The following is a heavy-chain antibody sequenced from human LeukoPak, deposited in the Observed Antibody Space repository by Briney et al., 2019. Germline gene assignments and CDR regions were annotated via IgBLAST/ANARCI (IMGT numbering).Heavy chain of an antibody. CDR2: LNPSAGST. CDR1: GYTFTSNY. V-gene: IGHV1-46*01. J-gene: IGHJ4*02. CDR3: ARYAFGY. Sequence: ASVKVSCKAFGYTFTSNYMHWVRQAPGQGLEWMGVLNPSAGSTTYAQKFQGRVTMTRDMSTSTVYMELSSLRSEDTAVYYCARYAFGYWGQGTLVTVSS.